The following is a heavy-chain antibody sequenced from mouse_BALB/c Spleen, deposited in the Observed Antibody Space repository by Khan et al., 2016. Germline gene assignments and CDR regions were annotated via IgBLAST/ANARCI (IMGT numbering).Heavy chain of an antibody. CDR3: SRLESGNYDGFAY. J-gene: IGHJ3*01. V-gene: IGHV5-6*01. D-gene: IGHD2-10*02. CDR1: GFTFSSYG. Sequence: EVELVESGGDLVKPGGSLKLSCAASGFTFSSYGMSWVRQTPEKRLEWVANISSGGTYTYYPDSVKGRFTISRDSAKNTLFLQMSSLKSEDTAMXSCSRLESGNYDGFAYWGLGPLVPFSS. CDR2: ISSGGTYT.